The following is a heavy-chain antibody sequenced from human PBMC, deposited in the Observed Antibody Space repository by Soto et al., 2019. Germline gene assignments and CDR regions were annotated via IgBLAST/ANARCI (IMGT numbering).Heavy chain of an antibody. CDR1: GFSFSSFF. D-gene: IGHD3-22*01. Sequence: GGSLRLSCEASGFSFSSFFMHWVRQGPGKGLEWVSRISNDGTGTTYADSVQGRFTVSRDNSKTTVNLQMNHQRPEDTAVYFCVRDQDSRGYSVFNLWGQGT. J-gene: IGHJ5*02. CDR3: VRDQDSRGYSVFNL. CDR2: ISNDGTGT. V-gene: IGHV3-74*01.